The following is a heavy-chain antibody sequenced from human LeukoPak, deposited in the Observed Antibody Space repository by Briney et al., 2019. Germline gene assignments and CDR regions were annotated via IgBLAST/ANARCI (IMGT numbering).Heavy chain of an antibody. V-gene: IGHV3-48*01. CDR3: ARDSLLLE. CDR1: GFTFRSYS. Sequence: GGSLRLSCAASGFTFRSYSMNWVRQAPGKGLEWVSYISSSSSSIYYADSVKGRFTISRDNAKNSLYLQMNSLRAEDTAVYYCARDSLLLEWGQGTLVTVSS. D-gene: IGHD3-3*01. J-gene: IGHJ4*02. CDR2: ISSSSSSI.